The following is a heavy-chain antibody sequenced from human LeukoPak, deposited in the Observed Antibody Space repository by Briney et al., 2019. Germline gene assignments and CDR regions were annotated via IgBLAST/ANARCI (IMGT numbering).Heavy chain of an antibody. D-gene: IGHD5-18*01. J-gene: IGHJ4*02. Sequence: SETLSLICAVYGGSFRGYYWSWIRQPPGKGLEWIGEINHSGSTNYNPSLKSRVTISVDTSKNQFSLKLSSVTAADTAVYYCARVYSYGYVNYWGQGTLVTVSS. CDR2: INHSGST. CDR1: GGSFRGYY. CDR3: ARVYSYGYVNY. V-gene: IGHV4-34*01.